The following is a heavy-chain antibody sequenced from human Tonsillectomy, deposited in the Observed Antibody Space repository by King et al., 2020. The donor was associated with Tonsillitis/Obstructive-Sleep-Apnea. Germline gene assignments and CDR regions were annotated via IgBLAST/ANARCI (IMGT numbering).Heavy chain of an antibody. CDR2: ISYSGST. D-gene: IGHD6-13*01. CDR3: ARHRGGSSWDFDY. V-gene: IGHV4-59*08. CDR1: GGSISSYY. Sequence: QLQESGPGLAKPSETLSLTCTVSGGSISSYYWSWIRQPPGKGLEWIGYISYSGSTNYNPSLKSRVTISVDMSKNQFSLKLSSVTAADTAVYYCARHRGGSSWDFDYWGQGTLVTVSS. J-gene: IGHJ4*02.